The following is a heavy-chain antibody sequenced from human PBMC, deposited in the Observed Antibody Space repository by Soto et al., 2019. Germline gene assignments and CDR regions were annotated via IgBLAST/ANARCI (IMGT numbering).Heavy chain of an antibody. Sequence: QVQLVQSGAEVKKPGSSVKVSCKASGGTFSSYTISWVRQAPGQGLEWMGRIIPILGLANYAQKFQGRVTITADKSTSTAYMELSSLRSEDTAVYYCARDRDSSSSYWFDPWGQGTLVTVSS. V-gene: IGHV1-69*08. CDR1: GGTFSSYT. CDR3: ARDRDSSSSYWFDP. CDR2: IIPILGLA. D-gene: IGHD6-6*01. J-gene: IGHJ5*02.